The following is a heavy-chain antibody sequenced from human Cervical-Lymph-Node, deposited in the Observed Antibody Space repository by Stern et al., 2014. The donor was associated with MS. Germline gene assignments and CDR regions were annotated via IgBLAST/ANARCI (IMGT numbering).Heavy chain of an antibody. CDR3: ARGPTSSGYYDYFDY. D-gene: IGHD3-22*01. CDR2: INPNSGGI. Sequence: VQLEESGVEVKKPGASVKVSCKASGYTFTDYYMHWVRQAPGQGLEWMGWINPNSGGINFAQKFQDRVTMTRDTSIDTVYMELSRLTSDDTAMYYCARGPTSSGYYDYFDYWGQGTLVTVSS. J-gene: IGHJ4*02. V-gene: IGHV1-2*02. CDR1: GYTFTDYY.